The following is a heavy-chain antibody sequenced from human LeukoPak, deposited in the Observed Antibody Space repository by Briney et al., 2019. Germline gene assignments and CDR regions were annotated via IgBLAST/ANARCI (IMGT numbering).Heavy chain of an antibody. V-gene: IGHV1-46*01. J-gene: IGHJ5*02. CDR3: ARVRRYCSGVSCPNWFDP. D-gene: IGHD2-15*01. Sequence: GASVKVSCKASGYAFTSYYMHWVRQAPGQGLEWMGIINPNGGSTSYAQKFQGRVTMTRDTSTSTVYMELSSLRSEDTAVYYCARVRRYCSGVSCPNWFDPWGQGTLVTVSS. CDR2: INPNGGST. CDR1: GYAFTSYY.